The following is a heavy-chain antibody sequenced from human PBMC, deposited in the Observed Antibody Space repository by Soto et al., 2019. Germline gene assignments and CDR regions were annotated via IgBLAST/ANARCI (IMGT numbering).Heavy chain of an antibody. J-gene: IGHJ2*01. V-gene: IGHV4-39*01. CDR1: GGSISSSSYY. CDR2: IYYSGST. CDR3: ARRNQVVIHWYFDL. Sequence: QLQLQESGPGLVKPSETLSLTCTVSGGSISSSSYYWGWIRQPPGKGLEWIGSIYYSGSTYYNPSLKSRVTLSVDTSKNQFSLKLSSVTAADTAVYYCARRNQVVIHWYFDLWGRGTLVTVSS. D-gene: IGHD3-22*01.